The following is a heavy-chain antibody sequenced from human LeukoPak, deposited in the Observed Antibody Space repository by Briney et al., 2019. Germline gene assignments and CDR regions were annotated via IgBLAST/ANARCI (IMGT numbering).Heavy chain of an antibody. V-gene: IGHV3-53*01. CDR2: IYTGGST. CDR1: GFTVSSNY. D-gene: IGHD2-2*01. CDR3: ARSYCSSTGCPDAFDI. Sequence: GGSLRLSCAASGFTVSSNYMNWVRQAPGKGLKWVSVIYTGGSTYYADSVRGRFTISRDKSKNTLYLQMNSLGAEDTAVYFCARSYCSSTGCPDAFDIWGQGTMVTASS. J-gene: IGHJ3*02.